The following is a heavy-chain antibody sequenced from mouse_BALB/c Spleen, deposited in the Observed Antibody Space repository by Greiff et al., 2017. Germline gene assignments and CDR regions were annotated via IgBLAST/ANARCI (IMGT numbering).Heavy chain of an antibody. CDR3: ARHEATGYAMDY. D-gene: IGHD3-2*02. CDR1: GFTFSSYA. Sequence: EVQVVESGGGLVKPGGSLKLSCAASGFTFSSYAMSWVRQTPEKRLEWVATISSGGSYTYYPDSVKGRFTISRDNAKNTLYLQMSSLRSEDTAMYYCARHEATGYAMDYWGQGTSVTVSS. CDR2: ISSGGSYT. J-gene: IGHJ4*01. V-gene: IGHV5-9-3*01.